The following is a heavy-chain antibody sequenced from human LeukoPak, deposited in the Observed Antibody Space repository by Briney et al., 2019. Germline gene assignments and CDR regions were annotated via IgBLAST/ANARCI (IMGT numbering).Heavy chain of an antibody. J-gene: IGHJ6*03. Sequence: ASVKVSCKTSGYTFTSYGISWVRQAPGQGLEWMGWISAYNGNTNYAQKLQGRVTMTTDTSTSTAYMELRSLRSDDTAVYYCASSFTSPLYYYYMDVWGKGTTVTVS. CDR1: GYTFTSYG. CDR2: ISAYNGNT. V-gene: IGHV1-18*01. CDR3: ASSFTSPLYYYYMDV. D-gene: IGHD3-3*01.